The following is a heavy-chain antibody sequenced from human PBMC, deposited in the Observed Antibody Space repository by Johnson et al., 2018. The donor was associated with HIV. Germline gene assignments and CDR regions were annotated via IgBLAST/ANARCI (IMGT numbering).Heavy chain of an antibody. D-gene: IGHD5-24*01. CDR1: GFTFSNNA. CDR2: ISYDGSNK. CDR3: ARDRAGGGYKYGAFDI. J-gene: IGHJ3*02. V-gene: IGHV3-30*14. Sequence: VQLVESGGGVVQPGRSLRLSCAASGFTFSNNAMDWVRQAPGKGLEWVAVISYDGSNKYYADSVKGRFTISRDNSKNTLYLQMNSLRAEDTAVYYCARDRAGGGYKYGAFDIWGQGTMVTVSS.